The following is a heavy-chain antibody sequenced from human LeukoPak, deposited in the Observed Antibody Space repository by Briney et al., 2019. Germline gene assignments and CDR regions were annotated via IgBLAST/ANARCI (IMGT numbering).Heavy chain of an antibody. D-gene: IGHD5-18*01. CDR1: GGSFSGYY. Sequence: SQTLSLTCAVYGGSFSGYYCSWIRQPPGHGLECSGEINHSGSTNYNPSLKSRVTISVDTSKNQFSLKLSSVTAADTAVYYRARGKWGYSYGSGAFDIWGQGTMVTVSS. V-gene: IGHV4-34*01. CDR2: INHSGST. J-gene: IGHJ3*02. CDR3: ARGKWGYSYGSGAFDI.